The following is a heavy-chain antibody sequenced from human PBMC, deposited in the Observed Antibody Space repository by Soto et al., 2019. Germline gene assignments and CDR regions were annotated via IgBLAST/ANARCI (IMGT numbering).Heavy chain of an antibody. J-gene: IGHJ6*02. V-gene: IGHV1-69*13. Sequence: SVKVSCKASGGTFSSYAISWVRQAPGQGLEWMGGIIPIFGTANYAQKFQGRVTITADESTSTAYMELSSLRSEDTAVYYCARGEYCSGGSCYRNSYGMDVWGQGTTVTVSS. CDR2: IIPIFGTA. CDR1: GGTFSSYA. CDR3: ARGEYCSGGSCYRNSYGMDV. D-gene: IGHD2-15*01.